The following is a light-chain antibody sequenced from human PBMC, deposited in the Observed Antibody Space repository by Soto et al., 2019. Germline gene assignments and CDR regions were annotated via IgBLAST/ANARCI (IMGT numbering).Light chain of an antibody. CDR3: QSYDATTQV. CDR2: EDN. CDR1: SGSIASNY. J-gene: IGLJ3*02. Sequence: NFMLTQPHSVSESPGKTVIISCTRSSGSIASNYVQWYQQRPGSSPTTVIYEDNQRPSGVPDRFYGSIDSSSNSASLTISGQETEDEADYYCQSYDATTQVFGGGTKLTVL. V-gene: IGLV6-57*01.